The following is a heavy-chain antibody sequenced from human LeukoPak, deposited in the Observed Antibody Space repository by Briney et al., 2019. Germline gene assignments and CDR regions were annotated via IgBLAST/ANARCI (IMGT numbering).Heavy chain of an antibody. CDR2: ILPIVNTA. D-gene: IGHD3-10*01. V-gene: IGHV1-69*13. J-gene: IGHJ6*03. Sequence: GASVKVSCKASGGSFSSYAISWVRQAPGQGLEWMGGILPIVNTADYAQKFQGRVTITADESTSTAYMDLSSLRSEDTAVYYCAKSSGGFGELNLVRYHYMDVWGKGTTVTISS. CDR3: AKSSGGFGELNLVRYHYMDV. CDR1: GGSFSSYA.